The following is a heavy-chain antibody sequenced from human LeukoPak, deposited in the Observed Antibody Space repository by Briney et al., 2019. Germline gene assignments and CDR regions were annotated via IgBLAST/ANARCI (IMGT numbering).Heavy chain of an antibody. CDR1: GDSITNNNW. J-gene: IGHJ4*02. V-gene: IGHV4-4*02. Sequence: SETLSLTCVVSGDSITNNNWWSWVRQPPGKGLEWIGSIYYSGSTYYNPSLKSRVTISVDTSKNQFSLKLSSVTAADTAVYYCARDRGGSYFHYFDYWGQGTLVTVSS. CDR3: ARDRGGSYFHYFDY. D-gene: IGHD1-26*01. CDR2: IYYSGST.